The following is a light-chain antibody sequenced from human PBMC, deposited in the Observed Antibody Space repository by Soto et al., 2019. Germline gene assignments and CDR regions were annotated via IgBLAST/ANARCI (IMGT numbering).Light chain of an antibody. J-gene: IGLJ3*02. Sequence: QSVLTQPPSASGSPGQSVTISCTGTSSDVGGYNYVSWYQQYPGRAPKLMIYEVTKGPSGVPDRFSGSKSGNTASLTVSGLQAEDEADYYCSSYAASNNFYFVFGGGTKQTVL. CDR2: EVT. CDR3: SSYAASNNFYFV. V-gene: IGLV2-8*01. CDR1: SSDVGGYNY.